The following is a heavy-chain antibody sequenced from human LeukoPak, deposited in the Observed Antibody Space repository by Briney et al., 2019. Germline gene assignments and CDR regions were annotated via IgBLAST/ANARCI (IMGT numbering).Heavy chain of an antibody. J-gene: IGHJ5*02. CDR3: ARHRGPLLRFGELSVWFDP. V-gene: IGHV4-59*08. CDR1: GGSISSYY. D-gene: IGHD3-10*01. Sequence: SETLSLTCTVSGGSISSYYWSWIRQPPGKGLEWIGYIYYSGSTNYNPSLKSRVTISVDTSKNQFSLKLSSVTAADTAVYYCARHRGPLLRFGELSVWFDPWGQGTLVTVSS. CDR2: IYYSGST.